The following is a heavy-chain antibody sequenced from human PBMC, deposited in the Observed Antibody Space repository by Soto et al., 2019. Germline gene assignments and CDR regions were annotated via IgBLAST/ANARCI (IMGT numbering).Heavy chain of an antibody. CDR2: SYYTGTT. D-gene: IGHD3-9*01. J-gene: IGHJ4*02. Sequence: QVQLQESGPGLVKPSETLSLTCTVSGDSVSSDNVHWGWIRLPPGKGLEWIGVSYYTGTTHYNPSLKSRVTISVDTSKNQFSLKLSSVTAPDTAVYYCTRGYFDGTLYYPQGEWGPGTLVTVSS. V-gene: IGHV4-39*01. CDR3: TRGYFDGTLYYPQGE. CDR1: GDSVSSDNVH.